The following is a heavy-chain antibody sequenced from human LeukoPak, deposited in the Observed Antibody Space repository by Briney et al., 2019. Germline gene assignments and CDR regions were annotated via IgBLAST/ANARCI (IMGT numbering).Heavy chain of an antibody. CDR2: IFYSGTT. J-gene: IGHJ4*02. CDR1: GGSISRYF. Sequence: SETLSLTCTVSGGSISRYFWSWIRQPPGKGLEWIGYIFYSGTTNYNPSLKSRVTISVDTSKNQFSLKLSSVTAADTAVYYCASYASGDFHWGQGTLVSVSS. D-gene: IGHD4-17*01. V-gene: IGHV4-59*01. CDR3: ASYASGDFH.